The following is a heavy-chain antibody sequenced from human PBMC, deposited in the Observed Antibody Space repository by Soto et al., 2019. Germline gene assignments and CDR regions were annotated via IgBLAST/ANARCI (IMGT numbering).Heavy chain of an antibody. D-gene: IGHD3-3*01. CDR3: AKGNDFWTGDYYFYMDV. CDR2: ISGSGDTT. V-gene: IGHV3-23*01. Sequence: EVQLLESGGGLVQPGGSLRLSCAASAFTFSTYAMSWVRQAPGKGLEWVSAISGSGDTTHYADSVKGRVTISRDNSKNTLYLLMNSLRAEDTAVYYCAKGNDFWTGDYYFYMDVWGKGTTLTVSS. CDR1: AFTFSTYA. J-gene: IGHJ6*03.